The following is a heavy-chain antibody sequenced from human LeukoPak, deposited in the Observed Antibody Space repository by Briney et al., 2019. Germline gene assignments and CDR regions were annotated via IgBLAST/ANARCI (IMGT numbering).Heavy chain of an antibody. J-gene: IGHJ4*02. CDR3: AKDLTAGWVQIPYQSFDY. CDR2: ITGSGDST. Sequence: QPGGSLRLSCAASGFTFSSYAMSWVRQAPGKGLEWVSVITGSGDSTYYADSVKGRFTISRDNSKNTLYLQMNSLRAEDTAVYYCAKDLTAGWVQIPYQSFDYWGQGTLVTVSS. D-gene: IGHD5-24*01. V-gene: IGHV3-23*01. CDR1: GFTFSSYA.